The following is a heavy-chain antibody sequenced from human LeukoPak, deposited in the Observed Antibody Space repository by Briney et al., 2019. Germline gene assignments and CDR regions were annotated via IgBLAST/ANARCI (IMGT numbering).Heavy chain of an antibody. J-gene: IGHJ4*02. D-gene: IGHD3-9*01. CDR3: TAGTGYSDFDY. Sequence: GGSLRLSCAASGFTFSNAWMSWVRQAPGKGLEWVGRIKSKTDGGTTDYAAPVKGRFTISRDDSKNTLYLQMDSLKTADTAVYYCTAGTGYSDFDYWGQGTLVTVSS. CDR1: GFTFSNAW. CDR2: IKSKTDGGTT. V-gene: IGHV3-15*01.